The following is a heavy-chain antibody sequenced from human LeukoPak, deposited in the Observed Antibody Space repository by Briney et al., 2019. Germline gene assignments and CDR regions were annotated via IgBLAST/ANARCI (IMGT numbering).Heavy chain of an antibody. D-gene: IGHD5-18*01. CDR3: AGTRGYSYGHLFDS. V-gene: IGHV4-4*09. Sequence: SETLSLTCTVSGGTISSYYWTWIRQPPGGGLEWIGYIYTSGSTNFNPSLKSRVTISVDTSKNQSSLKLSSVTAADTAVYYCAGTRGYSYGHLFDSWGQGTLVTVSP. CDR1: GGTISSYY. J-gene: IGHJ4*02. CDR2: IYTSGST.